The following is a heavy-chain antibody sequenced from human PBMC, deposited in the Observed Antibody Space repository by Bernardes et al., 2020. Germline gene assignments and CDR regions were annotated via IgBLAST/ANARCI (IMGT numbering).Heavy chain of an antibody. J-gene: IGHJ5*02. CDR3: ARTPDDYGDYPNWFDP. Sequence: GGSLRLSCAASGFTFSNYAMSWVRQGPGKGLECVSSISGSGGRRYYADSVEGRFTISRDNSKKTLSLQMSSLRAEDTAVYFCARTPDDYGDYPNWFDPWGQGTLVTVSS. D-gene: IGHD4-17*01. CDR1: GFTFSNYA. V-gene: IGHV3-23*01. CDR2: ISGSGGRR.